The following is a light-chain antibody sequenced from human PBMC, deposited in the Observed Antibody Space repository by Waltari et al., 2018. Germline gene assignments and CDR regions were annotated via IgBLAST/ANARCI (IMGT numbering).Light chain of an antibody. CDR1: KSVSKY. J-gene: IGKJ4*01. Sequence: DIQMTQSPSSLSASVGDRVTITCRASKSVSKYLNWYQQQPGKAPKLLIYTTSNLQSGVPSRFSGSGSGTDFTLTISSLQLEDLATYYCQQSYNTPLSFGGGTKVEIK. V-gene: IGKV1-39*01. CDR2: TTS. CDR3: QQSYNTPLS.